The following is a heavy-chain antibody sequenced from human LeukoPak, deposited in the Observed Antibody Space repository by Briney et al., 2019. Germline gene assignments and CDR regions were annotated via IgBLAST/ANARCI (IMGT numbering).Heavy chain of an antibody. V-gene: IGHV1-8*01. CDR2: MNPNSGNT. CDR3: ARSRGYSYGYAFDI. Sequence: ASVKVSCKASGYTFTSYDINWVRQATGQGLEWMGWMNPNSGNTGYAQKFQGRVTMTRNTSISTAYMELSSLRSEDTAVYYCARSRGYSYGYAFDIWGKGTMVTVSS. J-gene: IGHJ3*02. D-gene: IGHD5-18*01. CDR1: GYTFTSYD.